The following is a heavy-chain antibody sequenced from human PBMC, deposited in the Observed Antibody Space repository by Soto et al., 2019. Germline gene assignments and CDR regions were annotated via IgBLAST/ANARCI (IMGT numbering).Heavy chain of an antibody. J-gene: IGHJ5*02. Sequence: EVQLLEAGGGLIQPGGSLRLSCAASGLTFSSYAMCWVRQAPGKGLEWVSAISGSGGSTYYADYVKGRFTISRDNSKNTLYLQMNSLRAEDTAVYYCAKDQLDRRGVIHNWFDPGGQGTLVPVSS. CDR3: AKDQLDRRGVIHNWFDP. CDR2: ISGSGGST. CDR1: GLTFSSYA. D-gene: IGHD3-10*01. V-gene: IGHV3-23*01.